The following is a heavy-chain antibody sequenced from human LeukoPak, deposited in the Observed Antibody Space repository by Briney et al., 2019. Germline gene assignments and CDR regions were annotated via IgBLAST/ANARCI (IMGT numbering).Heavy chain of an antibody. Sequence: GGSLRLSRAASGLTFNSYAMNWVRQAPGKGLEWVSYISSSSNTIYYADSVKGRFTISRDNAKNSLYLEMHSLRAEDTAVYYCAPGYCSSSSCSHYFEHWGQGTLVTVSS. CDR1: GLTFNSYA. D-gene: IGHD2-2*01. CDR3: APGYCSSSSCSHYFEH. CDR2: ISSSSNTI. J-gene: IGHJ4*02. V-gene: IGHV3-48*01.